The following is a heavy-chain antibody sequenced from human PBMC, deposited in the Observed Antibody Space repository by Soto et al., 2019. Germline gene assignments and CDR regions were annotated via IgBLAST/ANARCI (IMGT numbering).Heavy chain of an antibody. CDR2: IYPGDSDT. J-gene: IGHJ4*02. Sequence: GESLKISCKGSGYTFTSYWIGWVRQMPGKGLEWMGIIYPGDSDTRYSPSFQGQVTISADKSITTAYLQWSSLKASDTAMYFCARLPPYGSGSYYVDYWGQGTLVTVSS. CDR1: GYTFTSYW. V-gene: IGHV5-51*01. D-gene: IGHD3-10*01. CDR3: ARLPPYGSGSYYVDY.